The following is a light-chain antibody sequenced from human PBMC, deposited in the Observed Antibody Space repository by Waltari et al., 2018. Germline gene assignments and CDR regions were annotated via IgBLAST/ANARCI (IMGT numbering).Light chain of an antibody. J-gene: IGKJ4*01. Sequence: DIQLTQSPSFLSASIGERVTITCRASQGISSYLAWYQQKPGKAPKLLIYAASTLQSGVPSSFSGSGSVTEFTLTISSLQPEDFATYYCQELNTYPQSLTFGGGTKVEI. CDR2: AAS. V-gene: IGKV1-9*01. CDR1: QGISSY. CDR3: QELNTYPQSLT.